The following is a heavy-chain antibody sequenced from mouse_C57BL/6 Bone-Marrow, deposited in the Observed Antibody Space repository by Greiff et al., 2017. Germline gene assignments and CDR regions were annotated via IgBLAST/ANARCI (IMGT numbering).Heavy chain of an antibody. CDR3: TTYCCGSSYGDWYFDV. CDR2: IDPENGDT. CDR1: GFNIKDDY. Sequence: EVQLQQSGAELVRPGASVKLSCTASGFNIKDDYMHWVKQRPEQGLEWIGWIDPENGDTEYASKFQGKATITADTSSNTAYLRLSSLTSEDTAVYYCTTYCCGSSYGDWYFDVGGTGTTVTVSS. J-gene: IGHJ1*03. V-gene: IGHV14-4*01. D-gene: IGHD1-1*01.